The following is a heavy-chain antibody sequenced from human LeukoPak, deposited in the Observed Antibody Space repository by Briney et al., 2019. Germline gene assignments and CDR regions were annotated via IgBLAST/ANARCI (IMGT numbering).Heavy chain of an antibody. CDR1: GGTFSSYT. CDR3: ARVSLASPYYDFWSGYYSGEFDY. J-gene: IGHJ4*02. D-gene: IGHD3-3*01. Sequence: ASVKVSCKASGGTFSSYTISWVRQAPGQGLEWVGRIIPILGIANYAQKFQGRVTITADKSTSTAYMELSSLRSEDTAVYYCARVSLASPYYDFWSGYYSGEFDYWGQGTLVTVSS. CDR2: IIPILGIA. V-gene: IGHV1-69*02.